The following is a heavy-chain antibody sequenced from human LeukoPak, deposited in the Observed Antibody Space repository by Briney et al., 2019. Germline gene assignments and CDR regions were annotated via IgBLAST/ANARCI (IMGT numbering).Heavy chain of an antibody. CDR2: INHSGST. J-gene: IGHJ5*02. Sequence: SETLSLTCAVYGGSFSGYYWSWIRQPPGKGLEWIGEINHSGSTYYNPSLKSRVTISVDTSKNQFSLKLSSVTAADTAVYYCARHLERRGYSYGLEPFDPWGQGTLVTVSS. V-gene: IGHV4-34*01. CDR1: GGSFSGYY. D-gene: IGHD5-18*01. CDR3: ARHLERRGYSYGLEPFDP.